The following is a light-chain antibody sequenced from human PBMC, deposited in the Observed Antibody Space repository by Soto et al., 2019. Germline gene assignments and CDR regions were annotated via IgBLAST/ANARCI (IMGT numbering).Light chain of an antibody. V-gene: IGKV3-20*01. Sequence: EIVLTQSPGTLSLSPGERATLSCRASQSVSSSYFAWYQQKPGQAPRLLIHGASSRATGIPDRFSGSGSGTDFTLTISRLEPEDFALYYCQQYVNSPYTFGQGTQLEIK. CDR2: GAS. CDR1: QSVSSSY. J-gene: IGKJ2*01. CDR3: QQYVNSPYT.